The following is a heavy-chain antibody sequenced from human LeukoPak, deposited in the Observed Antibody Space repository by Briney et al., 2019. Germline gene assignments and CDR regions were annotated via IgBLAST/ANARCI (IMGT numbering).Heavy chain of an antibody. V-gene: IGHV3-21*01. D-gene: IGHD6-13*01. CDR1: GFTFSSYS. CDR2: ISSSSSYI. CDR3: ARASPVPGIAAAGVDY. J-gene: IGHJ4*02. Sequence: PGGSLRLSCAASGFTFSSYSMNCVRQAPGKGLEWVSSISSSSSYIYYADSVKGRFTISRDNAKNSLYLQMNSLRAEDTAVYYCARASPVPGIAAAGVDYWGQGTLVTVFS.